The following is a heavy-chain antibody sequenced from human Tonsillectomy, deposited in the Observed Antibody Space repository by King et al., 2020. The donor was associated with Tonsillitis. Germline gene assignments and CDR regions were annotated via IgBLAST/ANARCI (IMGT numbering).Heavy chain of an antibody. D-gene: IGHD3-3*01. J-gene: IGHJ4*02. CDR3: ARSGSFDY. V-gene: IGHV1-24*01. CDR1: GYPFTALS. Sequence: QLVQSGAGVKKPGASLKLSCKVSGYPFTALSIQWVRQAPGKGLEWMGGFDPEDGETVYSQRFQGRVIITEDASTDTVYMELRTLRSDDTAVYYCARSGSFDYWGQGTLVTVSS. CDR2: FDPEDGET.